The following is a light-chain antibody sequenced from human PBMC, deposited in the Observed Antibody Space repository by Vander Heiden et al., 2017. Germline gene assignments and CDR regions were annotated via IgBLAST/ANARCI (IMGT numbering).Light chain of an antibody. CDR1: QNILYSSNNKNF. V-gene: IGKV4-1*01. J-gene: IGKJ1*01. CDR2: WAS. Sequence: DIVLTQSPYSLAVSLGERATINCKSSQNILYSSNNKNFLAWYQLNPGQPPKLLISWASTRESGVPDRFSGSGSQTAFTLTLSSLLAEDVAVYYCQQYYTPPWTFGQGTKVEI. CDR3: QQYYTPPWT.